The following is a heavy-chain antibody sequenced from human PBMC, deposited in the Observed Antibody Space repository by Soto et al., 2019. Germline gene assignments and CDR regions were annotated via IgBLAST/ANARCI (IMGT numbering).Heavy chain of an antibody. Sequence: SVQVSFKASGCAFISYAISWVRQAPGQGLEWLGGILPIFGTSNYAQKFQGRVTITADESTSTAYMELSSLRSEDTAVYYCARTPGLVVPAAPITGTSWFDPWGQGTLVTVSS. V-gene: IGHV1-69*13. J-gene: IGHJ5*02. CDR2: ILPIFGTS. D-gene: IGHD2-2*01. CDR1: GCAFISYA. CDR3: ARTPGLVVPAAPITGTSWFDP.